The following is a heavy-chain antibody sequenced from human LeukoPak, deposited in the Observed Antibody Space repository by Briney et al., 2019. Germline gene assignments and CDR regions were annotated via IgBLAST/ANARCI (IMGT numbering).Heavy chain of an antibody. CDR2: IIPIFGTA. D-gene: IGHD2-2*01. CDR3: ARGQDCSSTSCYPS. J-gene: IGHJ4*02. Sequence: SVKVSCKASGGTFSSYAISWVRQAPGQGLECMGRIIPIFGTANYAQKFQGRVTITTDESTSTAYMELSSLRSEDTAVYYCARGQDCSSTSCYPSWGQGTLVTVSS. V-gene: IGHV1-69*05. CDR1: GGTFSSYA.